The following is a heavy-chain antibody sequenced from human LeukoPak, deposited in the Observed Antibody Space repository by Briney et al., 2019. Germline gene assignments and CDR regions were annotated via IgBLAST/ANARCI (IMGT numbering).Heavy chain of an antibody. J-gene: IGHJ3*02. V-gene: IGHV3-43*01. D-gene: IGHD3-22*01. CDR1: GFVFDDYL. CDR2: ISWDGGVT. CDR3: AKARGLIGGAFDI. Sequence: GGSLRLSCAASGFVFDDYLIHWVRQRPGKGLEWVSLISWDGGVTYHADSVKGRFTISRDNSKNSLYLQMNSLRTEDTALYYCAKARGLIGGAFDIWGQGTMVTVSS.